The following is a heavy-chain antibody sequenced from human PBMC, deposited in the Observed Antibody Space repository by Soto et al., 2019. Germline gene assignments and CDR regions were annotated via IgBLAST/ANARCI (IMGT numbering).Heavy chain of an antibody. CDR3: ARGGIVVVPAPHLFDY. V-gene: IGHV1-2*04. D-gene: IGHD2-2*01. Sequence: ASVKVSCKASGYTFTGYYMHWVRQAPGQGLEWMGWVNPNSGGTNYAQKFQGWVTMTRDTSISTAYMELSRLRSDDTAVYYCARGGIVVVPAPHLFDYWGQGTLVTSPQ. CDR1: GYTFTGYY. J-gene: IGHJ4*02. CDR2: VNPNSGGT.